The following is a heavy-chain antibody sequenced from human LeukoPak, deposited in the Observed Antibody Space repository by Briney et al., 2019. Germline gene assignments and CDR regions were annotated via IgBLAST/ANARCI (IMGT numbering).Heavy chain of an antibody. CDR1: GYTFTSYG. Sequence: APVKVSCKASGYTFTSYGISWVRQAPGQGLEWMGWISAYNGNTNYAQKLHGRVTMTTYTSTSTAYTELRSLRSDDPAVYYCARQATYSSSSPADYWGQGTLVTVSS. CDR3: ARQATYSSSSPADY. CDR2: ISAYNGNT. V-gene: IGHV1-18*01. D-gene: IGHD6-6*01. J-gene: IGHJ4*02.